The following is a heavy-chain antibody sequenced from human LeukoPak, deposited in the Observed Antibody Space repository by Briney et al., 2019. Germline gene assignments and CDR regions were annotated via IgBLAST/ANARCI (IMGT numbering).Heavy chain of an antibody. Sequence: GASMKVSCKASGYTFTGYYMHWVRQAPGQGLEWMGRINPNSGGTNYAQKFQGRVTMTRDTSISTAYMELSRLRSDDTAVYYCAREHDDILTGYYAPFPAFDPWGQGTLVTVSS. CDR3: AREHDDILTGYYAPFPAFDP. CDR2: INPNSGGT. J-gene: IGHJ5*02. D-gene: IGHD3-9*01. CDR1: GYTFTGYY. V-gene: IGHV1-2*06.